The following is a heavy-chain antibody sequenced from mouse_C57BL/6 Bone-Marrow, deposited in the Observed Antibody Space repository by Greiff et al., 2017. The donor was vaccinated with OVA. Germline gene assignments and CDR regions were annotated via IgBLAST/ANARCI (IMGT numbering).Heavy chain of an antibody. J-gene: IGHJ2*01. CDR1: GYTFTSYW. CDR2: IDPSDSYT. Sequence: QVQLQQPGAELVKPGASVKLSCKASGYTFTSYWMQWVKQRPGQGLEWIGEIDPSDSYTNYNQKFKGKATLTVDTSSSTAYMQLSSLTSEDSAVYYCARRRYLGFFDYWGQGITLTVSS. V-gene: IGHV1-50*01. D-gene: IGHD1-1*01. CDR3: ARRRYLGFFDY.